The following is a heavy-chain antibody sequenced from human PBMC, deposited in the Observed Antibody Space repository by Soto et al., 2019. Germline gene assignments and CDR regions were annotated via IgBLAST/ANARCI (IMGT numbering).Heavy chain of an antibody. CDR3: AKDWDYDSSGDFDY. CDR2: ISWNSGSI. D-gene: IGHD3-22*01. J-gene: IGHJ4*02. CDR1: GFTFDDYA. V-gene: IGHV3-9*01. Sequence: EVQLVESGGGLVQPGRSLRLSCAASGFTFDDYAMHWVRQAPGKGLEWVSGISWNSGSIGYADSVKGRFTISRDNAKSSLYLQMNRLRAEDTALYYCAKDWDYDSSGDFDYWGQGTLVTVSS.